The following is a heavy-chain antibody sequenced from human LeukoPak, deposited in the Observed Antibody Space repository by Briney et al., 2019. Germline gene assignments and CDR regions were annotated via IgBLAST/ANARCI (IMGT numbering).Heavy chain of an antibody. J-gene: IGHJ4*02. CDR3: AKPGSISRYCTNGLCYDFDY. Sequence: PGGSLRLSCAASGFTFSSYGMSWVRQAPGKGLEWVSGISGSGDTTNYADSVKGQFIISRDNSKNILYLQMNSLRAEDTAVYFCAKPGSISRYCTNGLCYDFDYWGQGTLVTVSS. D-gene: IGHD2-8*01. CDR1: GFTFSSYG. V-gene: IGHV3-23*01. CDR2: ISGSGDTT.